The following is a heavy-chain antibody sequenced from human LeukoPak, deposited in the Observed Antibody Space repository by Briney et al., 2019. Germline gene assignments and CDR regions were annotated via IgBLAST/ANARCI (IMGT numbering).Heavy chain of an antibody. CDR2: ISAYNGNT. CDR1: GYTFTGYY. Sequence: ASVKVSCKASGYTFTGYYMHWVRQAPGQGLEWVGWISAYNGNTNYAQKLQGRVTMTTDTSTSTAYMELRSLRSDDTAVYYCARGFITMVRGVIMNAFDIWGQGTMVTVSS. V-gene: IGHV1-18*04. J-gene: IGHJ3*02. CDR3: ARGFITMVRGVIMNAFDI. D-gene: IGHD3-10*01.